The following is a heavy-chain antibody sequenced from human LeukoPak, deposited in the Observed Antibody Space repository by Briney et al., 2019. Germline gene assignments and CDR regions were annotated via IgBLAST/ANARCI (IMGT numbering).Heavy chain of an antibody. J-gene: IGHJ6*03. CDR2: MNPNSGNT. CDR3: ARSSSSWYGYYMDV. CDR1: GYTFTSYD. V-gene: IGHV1-8*03. Sequence: GASVKVSCKASGYTFTSYDINWVRQATGQGLEWMGGMNPNSGNTGYAQKFQGRVTITRNTSISTAYMELSSLRSEDTAVYYCARSSSSWYGYYMDVWGKGTTVTVSS. D-gene: IGHD6-13*01.